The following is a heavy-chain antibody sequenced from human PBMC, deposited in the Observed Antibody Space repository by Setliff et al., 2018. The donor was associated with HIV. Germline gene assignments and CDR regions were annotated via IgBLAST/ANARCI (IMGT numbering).Heavy chain of an antibody. D-gene: IGHD3-22*01. Sequence: PSETLSLTCAVYGGSFSGYYWSWIRQPPGKGLEWIGEINHRGSTNYNPSLESRVTISVDTSKNQFSLKLSSVTAADTAVYYCARGGYYYDSSGYYGDAFDIWGQGTMVTVSS. CDR3: ARGGYYYDSSGYYGDAFDI. CDR2: INHRGST. CDR1: GGSFSGYY. J-gene: IGHJ3*02. V-gene: IGHV4-34*01.